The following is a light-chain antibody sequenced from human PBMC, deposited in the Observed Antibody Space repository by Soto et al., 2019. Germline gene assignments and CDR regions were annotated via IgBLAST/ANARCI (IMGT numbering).Light chain of an antibody. CDR3: QQHINWPLT. CDR2: AAS. V-gene: IGKV3D-15*01. J-gene: IGKJ4*01. Sequence: EIVMTQSPATLSVSPGEWATLSCRASQSVRSNLAWYQQRPGQAPRLLIYAASTRATGIPARFSGSGSGADFTLTISSLEPEDFALYYCQQHINWPLTFGGGTKVDIK. CDR1: QSVRSN.